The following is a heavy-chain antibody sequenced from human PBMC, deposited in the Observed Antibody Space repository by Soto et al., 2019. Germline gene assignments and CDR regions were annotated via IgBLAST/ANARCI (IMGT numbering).Heavy chain of an antibody. CDR1: GFSLSTYDMG. CDR3: AHAGDYDLLTFDH. J-gene: IGHJ4*02. D-gene: IGHD4-17*01. V-gene: IGHV2-5*02. CDR2: IYWDDDK. Sequence: QITLKESGPTLVRPAQTLTLTCDFSGFSLSTYDMGVAWIRQPPGKALEWLALIYWDDDKRYSPSLKDGLATSKDTSSNQVVLTITNMHPGDTATYFCAHAGDYDLLTFDHWGPGTLVTVSS.